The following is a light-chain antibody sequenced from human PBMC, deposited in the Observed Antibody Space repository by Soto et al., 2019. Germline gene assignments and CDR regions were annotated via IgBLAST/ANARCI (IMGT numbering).Light chain of an antibody. J-gene: IGLJ1*01. V-gene: IGLV1-44*01. CDR3: AAWDDSLNGEV. CDR1: SSNIGSNT. CDR2: SNN. Sequence: SALTQPPSASGTPGQRVTISCSGSSSNIGSNTVNWYQQLPGTAPKLLIYSNNQRPSGVPDRFSGSKSGTSASLAISGLQSGDEADYYCAAWDDSLNGEVFGTGTKVTVL.